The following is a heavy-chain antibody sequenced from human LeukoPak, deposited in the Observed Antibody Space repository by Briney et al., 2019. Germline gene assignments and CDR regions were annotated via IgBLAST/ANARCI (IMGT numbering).Heavy chain of an antibody. CDR1: GFTFSSYA. CDR2: ISGSGGST. Sequence: PGGSLRLSCAASGFTFSSYAMSWVRQAPGKGVEWVSAISGSGGSTYYADSAKGRFTISRDNSKNTLYLQMNSLRAEDTAVYYCAKVRTYDWATFDYWGQGTLVTVSS. V-gene: IGHV3-23*01. CDR3: AKVRTYDWATFDY. D-gene: IGHD3-16*01. J-gene: IGHJ4*02.